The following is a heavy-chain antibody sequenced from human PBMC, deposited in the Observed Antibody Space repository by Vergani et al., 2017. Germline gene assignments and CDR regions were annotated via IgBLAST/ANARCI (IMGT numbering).Heavy chain of an antibody. Sequence: QLQLQESGSGLVKPSQTLSLTCAVSGGSLSSGGYSWSWIRQPPGKGLEWIGYIYHSGSTYYTPSLKSRVTISVDRSKNQFSLKLSSVTAADTAVYYCAREYYDFWSGYYTGGWFDPWGQGTLVTVSS. J-gene: IGHJ5*02. CDR2: IYHSGST. CDR3: AREYYDFWSGYYTGGWFDP. V-gene: IGHV4-30-2*01. D-gene: IGHD3-3*01. CDR1: GGSLSSGGYS.